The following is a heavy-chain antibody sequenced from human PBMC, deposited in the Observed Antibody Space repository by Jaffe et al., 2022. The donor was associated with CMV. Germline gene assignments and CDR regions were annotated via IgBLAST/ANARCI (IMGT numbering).Heavy chain of an antibody. V-gene: IGHV4-59*02. Sequence: QVQLQESGPGLVNPSETLSLTCTVSGDSVNSYYWTWVRQPPGKPLEWIASIYYGRNTFYNPSLKSRVTISVDTSKNQFSLKLTSVTAADTAMYYCARGLDTLSGYYNLQFDYWGLGTLVTVSS. CDR3: ARGLDTLSGYYNLQFDY. J-gene: IGHJ4*02. D-gene: IGHD3-9*01. CDR1: GDSVNSYY. CDR2: IYYGRNT.